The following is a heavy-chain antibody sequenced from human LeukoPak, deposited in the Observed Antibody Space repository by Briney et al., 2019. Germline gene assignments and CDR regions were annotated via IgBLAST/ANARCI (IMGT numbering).Heavy chain of an antibody. J-gene: IGHJ4*02. D-gene: IGHD3-16*01. CDR3: ARGRDDDVWGSYPTCFDF. CDR2: IYNSGST. Sequence: PSETLSLTCTVSGGSISSGTYYWTWIRQPAGKGLEWIGRIYNSGSTSSNPSLKSRVTLSMDTSRNQFSLKLSSVTAADTAVYYCARGRDDDVWGSYPTCFDFWGQGTLVTVSS. V-gene: IGHV4-61*02. CDR1: GGSISSGTYY.